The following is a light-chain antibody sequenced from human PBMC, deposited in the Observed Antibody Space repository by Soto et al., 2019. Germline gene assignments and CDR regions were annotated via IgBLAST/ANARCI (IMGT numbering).Light chain of an antibody. V-gene: IGLV2-11*01. J-gene: IGLJ1*01. CDR2: DVS. CDR1: SGDVGGYNY. CDR3: CSYAGSYTHYV. Sequence: QSVPTQPRSVSGSPGQSVTISCTGTSGDVGGYNYVSWYQEHPGKAPKLMIYDVSKRPSGVPDRFSGSKSGNTASLTISGLQAEDEADYYCCSYAGSYTHYVFGTGTQLTVL.